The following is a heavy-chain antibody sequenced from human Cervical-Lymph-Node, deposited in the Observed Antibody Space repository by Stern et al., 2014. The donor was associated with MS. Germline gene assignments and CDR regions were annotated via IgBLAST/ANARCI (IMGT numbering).Heavy chain of an antibody. J-gene: IGHJ4*02. V-gene: IGHV3-74*02. CDR2: INSDGRTT. Sequence: EMQLVESGGGLVQPGGSLRLSCAASGFNFSTYWMHWVRQAPGKGLVWVSRINSDGRTTTYADSVRGRFTISRDNAKNTLYLQMNSLRAEDTAVYYCARVGYGGNSAFDYWGQGTLVTVSS. CDR1: GFNFSTYW. CDR3: ARVGYGGNSAFDY. D-gene: IGHD4-23*01.